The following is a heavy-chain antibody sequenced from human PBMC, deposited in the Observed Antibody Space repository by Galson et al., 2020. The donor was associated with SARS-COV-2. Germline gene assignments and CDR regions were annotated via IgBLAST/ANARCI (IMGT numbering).Heavy chain of an antibody. CDR3: ARGSRRDY. D-gene: IGHD3-10*01. CDR2: INPNSGVT. Sequence: GESLKISCKASGYTFTDSYIHWVRQAPGQGLECVGWINPNSGVTNSAQNFQGRVTMTTDMSISTAYMELTRLTSDDTAVYYCARGSRRDYWGQGTLVTVSS. V-gene: IGHV1-2*02. J-gene: IGHJ4*02. CDR1: GYTFTDSY.